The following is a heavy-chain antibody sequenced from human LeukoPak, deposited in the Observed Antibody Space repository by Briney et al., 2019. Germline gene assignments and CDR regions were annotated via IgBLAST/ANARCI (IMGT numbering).Heavy chain of an antibody. Sequence: SETLSLTCTVSGGSISGYYWSWIRQPPGKGLEWIGEINHSGSTNYNPSLKSRVTISVDTSKNQFSLKLSSVTAADTAVYYCARGAGYCSGGSCYSNYYYYYMDVWGKGTTVTVSS. V-gene: IGHV4-34*01. CDR1: GGSISGYY. D-gene: IGHD2-15*01. CDR3: ARGAGYCSGGSCYSNYYYYYMDV. CDR2: INHSGST. J-gene: IGHJ6*03.